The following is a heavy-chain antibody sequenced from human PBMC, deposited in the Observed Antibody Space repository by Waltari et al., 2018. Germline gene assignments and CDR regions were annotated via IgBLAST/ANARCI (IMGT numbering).Heavy chain of an antibody. CDR1: GYSISSGYY. V-gene: IGHV4-38-2*01. J-gene: IGHJ4*02. Sequence: QVQLQESGPGLVKPSETLSLTCAVSGYSISSGYYWGWIRQPPGKGLEWIGSIYHSGSTYYNPSLKSRVTISVDTSKNQFSLKLSSVTAADTAVYYCARRTSSSSYFDYWGQGTLVTVSS. D-gene: IGHD6-13*01. CDR2: IYHSGST. CDR3: ARRTSSSSYFDY.